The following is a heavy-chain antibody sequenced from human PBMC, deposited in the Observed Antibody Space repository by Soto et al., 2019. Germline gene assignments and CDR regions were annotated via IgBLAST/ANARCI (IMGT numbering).Heavy chain of an antibody. Sequence: QAQLEQSGGEVKKPGSSVKVSCKASRVAFSKFVTWVRQAPGLGLEWVGGIIPIFGTANYAQKFQGRVMITADESTSTSYMEVNNLRSEDTAVYYCAKVRYSSPMGYYYGMDVWGQGTTVTVSS. J-gene: IGHJ6*02. CDR3: AKVRYSSPMGYYYGMDV. D-gene: IGHD6-19*01. CDR2: IIPIFGTA. CDR1: RVAFSKFV. V-gene: IGHV1-69*01.